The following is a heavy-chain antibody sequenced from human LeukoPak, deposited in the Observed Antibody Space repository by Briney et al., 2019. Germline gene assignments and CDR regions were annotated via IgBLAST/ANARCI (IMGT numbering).Heavy chain of an antibody. D-gene: IGHD3-9*01. V-gene: IGHV1-2*02. CDR1: GYTFTGYY. CDR2: INPNSGGT. CDR3: AIPSDYDILTGYYKAVDY. Sequence: ASVKVSCKASGYTFTGYYMHWVRQAPGQGLERMGRINPNSGGTNYAQKFQGRVTMTRDTSISTAYMELSRLRSDDTAVYYCAIPSDYDILTGYYKAVDYWGQGTLVTVSS. J-gene: IGHJ4*02.